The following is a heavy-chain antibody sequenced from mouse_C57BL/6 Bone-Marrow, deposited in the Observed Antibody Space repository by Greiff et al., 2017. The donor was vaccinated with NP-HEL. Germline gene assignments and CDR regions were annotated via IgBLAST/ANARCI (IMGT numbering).Heavy chain of an antibody. D-gene: IGHD2-4*01. V-gene: IGHV1-26*01. Sequence: VQLQQSGPELVKPGASVKISCKASGYTFTDYYMNWVKQSHGKSLEWIGDINPNNGGTSYNQKFKGKATLTVDKSSSTAYMELRSLTSEDSAVYYCARGEDYAFDYWGQGTTLTVSS. CDR3: ARGEDYAFDY. CDR2: INPNNGGT. CDR1: GYTFTDYY. J-gene: IGHJ2*01.